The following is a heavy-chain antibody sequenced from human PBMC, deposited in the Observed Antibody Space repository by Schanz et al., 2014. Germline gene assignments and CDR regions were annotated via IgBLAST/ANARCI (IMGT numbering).Heavy chain of an antibody. V-gene: IGHV3-11*03. CDR3: AKQIHYDILTVTRN. D-gene: IGHD3-9*01. J-gene: IGHJ4*02. CDR2: ISGTTTYT. CDR1: GFTFSDYY. Sequence: QVQLLQFGGGVVQPGRSLRLSCAASGFTFSDYYMSWIRQAPGKGLEWVSYISGTTTYTNYADSVKGRFTISRDNAKNSLYLQMNSLRAEDTAVYYCAKQIHYDILTVTRNWGQGTLVNVSS.